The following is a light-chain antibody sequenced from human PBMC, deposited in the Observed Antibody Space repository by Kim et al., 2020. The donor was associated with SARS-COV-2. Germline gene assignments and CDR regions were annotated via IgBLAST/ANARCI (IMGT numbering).Light chain of an antibody. Sequence: SPGEKPTLSAGARQRLRSNSPWYKQNPGRAPRLLISGASTRATGIPASFSGSGSGTKFTLTISSLRSKDFPVYYCKRYNNCPRGTFGKGTKLMI. V-gene: IGKV3-15*01. J-gene: IGKJ2*02. CDR2: GAS. CDR1: QRLRSN. CDR3: KRYNNCPRGT.